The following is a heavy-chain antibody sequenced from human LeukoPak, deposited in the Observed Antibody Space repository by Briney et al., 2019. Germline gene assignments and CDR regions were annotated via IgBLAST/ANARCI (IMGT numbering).Heavy chain of an antibody. CDR3: VKEILRFDL. Sequence: ASVKVSCKASGYSFNSQGMNWVRQAPGQGLEWMGWINTDSGNPTYAQGFTGRFVFSLDSAVSTAYLQISNLMPEDTGKYYCVKEILRFDLWGQGTMVTVSS. CDR2: INTDSGNP. V-gene: IGHV7-4-1*02. J-gene: IGHJ3*01. CDR1: GYSFNSQG.